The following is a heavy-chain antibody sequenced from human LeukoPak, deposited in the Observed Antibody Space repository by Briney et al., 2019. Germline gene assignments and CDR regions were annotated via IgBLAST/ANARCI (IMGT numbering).Heavy chain of an antibody. V-gene: IGHV4-59*08. D-gene: IGHD5-12*01. CDR2: IYYSGST. CDR3: ARRLGGYNY. Sequence: SETLSLTCTVSGGSISSYYWSWIPQPPGKGLEWIGYIYYSGSTNYNPSLKSRVTMSVDTSKNQFSLKLSTVTAADTVVYYCARRLGGYNYWGQGTLVTVSS. CDR1: GGSISSYY. J-gene: IGHJ4*02.